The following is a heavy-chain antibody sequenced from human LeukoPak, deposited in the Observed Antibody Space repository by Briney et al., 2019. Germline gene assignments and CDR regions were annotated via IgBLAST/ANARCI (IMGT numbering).Heavy chain of an antibody. Sequence: GESLKISCKGYGYRSSTNWIGCVRQMPGKSGEGMGIIYPGDSDTRYSTSFQSKVTISVDKTITTAYLQWSSLKASDTAIYYCVTAAYFDYWGQGTLVTVSS. CDR2: IYPGDSDT. V-gene: IGHV5-51*01. J-gene: IGHJ4*02. CDR1: GYRSSTNW. CDR3: VTAAYFDY. D-gene: IGHD6-13*01.